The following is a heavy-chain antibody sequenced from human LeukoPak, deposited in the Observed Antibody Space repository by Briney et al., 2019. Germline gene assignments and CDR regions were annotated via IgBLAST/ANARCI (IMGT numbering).Heavy chain of an antibody. V-gene: IGHV3-23*01. CDR2: VNGGGDIT. D-gene: IGHD2-2*01. J-gene: IGHJ4*02. CDR3: AKAFCSSTSCSFDF. Sequence: GGSLRLSCAASGSPFGGYAMTWVREAPGKGLEGGSSVNGGGDITYYRDSVKGRFTISRDNSKNTLSLRMDSLRAEDTGVYYCAKAFCSSTSCSFDFWGQGILVTVAS. CDR1: GSPFGGYA.